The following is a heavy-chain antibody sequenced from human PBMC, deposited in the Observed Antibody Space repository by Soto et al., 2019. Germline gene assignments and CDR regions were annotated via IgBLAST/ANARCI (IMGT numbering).Heavy chain of an antibody. CDR3: AREGWPLLQTGMDV. D-gene: IGHD2-15*01. Sequence: LRLSCAASGFTFRSYSMNWVRQAPGKGLEWVSYISSSNRTINYADSVKGRFIISGDNAKNSLYLQMHSLRDEDTAVYYCAREGWPLLQTGMDVWGQGTTVTVSS. J-gene: IGHJ6*02. V-gene: IGHV3-48*02. CDR1: GFTFRSYS. CDR2: ISSSNRTI.